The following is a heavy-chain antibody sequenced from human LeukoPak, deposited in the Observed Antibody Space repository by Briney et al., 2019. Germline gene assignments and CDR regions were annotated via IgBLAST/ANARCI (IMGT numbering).Heavy chain of an antibody. Sequence: GGSLRLSCAASGFTFSSYGMHWVRQAPGKGLEWVAVISYDGSNKYYADSVKGRFTISRDNSKNTLYLQMNSLRAEDTAVYYCAKIAVAVKANDAFDIWGQGTMVTVSS. CDR3: AKIAVAVKANDAFDI. V-gene: IGHV3-30*18. CDR1: GFTFSSYG. CDR2: ISYDGSNK. J-gene: IGHJ3*02. D-gene: IGHD6-19*01.